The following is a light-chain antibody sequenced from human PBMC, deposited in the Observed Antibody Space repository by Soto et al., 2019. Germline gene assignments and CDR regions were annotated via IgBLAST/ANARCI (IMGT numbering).Light chain of an antibody. J-gene: IGLJ1*01. V-gene: IGLV2-14*01. CDR2: EVS. CDR1: TGDVGGYNY. CDR3: CSYTTGSTRV. Sequence: QSALTQPASVSGSPGQSITISCTGTTGDVGGYNYVSWYQQHPGKAPKLMIFEVSNRPSGVSDRFSGSKSGNTASLTIYGLQAEDEADYYCCSYTTGSTRVFGTGTKLTVL.